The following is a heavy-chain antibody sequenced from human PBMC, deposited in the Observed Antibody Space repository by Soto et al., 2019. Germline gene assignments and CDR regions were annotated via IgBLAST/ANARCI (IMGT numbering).Heavy chain of an antibody. CDR2: INHSGST. Sequence: TLSLTCAVYGRSFTGYYWTWIRQPPGKGLEWIGEINHSGSTNYNPSLKSRVTISVDTSKSQFSLKLSSVTAADTAVYYCATEYYDFWSGTYAYFDFWGQGTPVTVS. CDR3: ATEYYDFWSGTYAYFDF. CDR1: GRSFTGYY. D-gene: IGHD3-3*01. V-gene: IGHV4-34*01. J-gene: IGHJ4*02.